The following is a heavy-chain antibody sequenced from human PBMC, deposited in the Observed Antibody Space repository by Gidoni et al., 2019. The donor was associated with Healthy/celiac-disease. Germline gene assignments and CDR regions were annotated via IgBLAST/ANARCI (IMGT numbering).Heavy chain of an antibody. V-gene: IGHV3-23*01. CDR1: GFTFSSYA. J-gene: IGHJ5*02. CDR3: AKGSSSWYLYNWFDP. Sequence: EVQLLESGGGLVQPGGSLRLSCAASGFTFSSYAMSWVRQAPGKGLEWVSAIIGSVGSTYYADSVKGRFTISRDNSKNTLYLQMNSLRAEDTAVYYCAKGSSSWYLYNWFDPWGQGTLVTVSS. D-gene: IGHD6-13*01. CDR2: IIGSVGST.